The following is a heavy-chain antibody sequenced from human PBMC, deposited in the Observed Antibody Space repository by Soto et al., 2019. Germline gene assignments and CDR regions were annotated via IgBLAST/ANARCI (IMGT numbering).Heavy chain of an antibody. CDR3: ASRDGYNHAFDI. D-gene: IGHD5-12*01. CDR2: IIPIFGTA. J-gene: IGHJ3*02. CDR1: GGTFSSYA. Sequence: SVKVSCKASGGTFSSYAISWVRQAPGQGLEWMGGIIPIFGTANYAQKFQDRVTITADESTSTAYTELSSLRSEDTAVYYCASRDGYNHAFDIWGQGTMVTVSS. V-gene: IGHV1-69*13.